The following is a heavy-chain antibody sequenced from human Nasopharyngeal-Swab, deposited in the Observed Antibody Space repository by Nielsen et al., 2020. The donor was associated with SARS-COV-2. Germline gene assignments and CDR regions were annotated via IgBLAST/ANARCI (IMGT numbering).Heavy chain of an antibody. CDR3: AREHHSSGWTSPFDY. Sequence: SVKVSCKASGGTFSSYAISWVRQAPGQGLEWMGGIIPIFGTANYAQKFQGRVTFTADESTSTAYMELSSLRSEDTAVYYCAREHHSSGWTSPFDYWGQGTLVTVSS. J-gene: IGHJ4*02. D-gene: IGHD6-19*01. CDR2: IIPIFGTA. V-gene: IGHV1-69*13. CDR1: GGTFSSYA.